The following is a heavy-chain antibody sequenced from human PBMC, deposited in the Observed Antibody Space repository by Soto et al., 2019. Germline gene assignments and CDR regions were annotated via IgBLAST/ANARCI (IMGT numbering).Heavy chain of an antibody. CDR1: GFTFSSYG. Sequence: GSLRLSCAASGFTFSSYGMHWVRQAPGKGLEWVAVISYDGSNKYYADSVKGRFTISRDNSENTLYLQMNSLRAEDTAVYYCAKDPNSSSWSYWGQGTLVTVSS. CDR2: ISYDGSNK. V-gene: IGHV3-30*18. CDR3: AKDPNSSSWSY. D-gene: IGHD6-13*01. J-gene: IGHJ4*02.